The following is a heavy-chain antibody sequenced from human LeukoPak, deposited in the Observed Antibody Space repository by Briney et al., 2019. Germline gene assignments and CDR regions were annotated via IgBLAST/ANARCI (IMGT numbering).Heavy chain of an antibody. J-gene: IGHJ4*02. CDR2: IKQDGSEK. Sequence: GGSLRLSCAASGFTFSSYWMSWVRQAPGKGLEWVANIKQDGSEKYYVDSVKGRFTISRDNAKNSLYLQMNSLRAEDTAVYYCARAWGGYLSGYFDYWGQGTLVTASS. V-gene: IGHV3-7*01. D-gene: IGHD3-3*01. CDR3: ARAWGGYLSGYFDY. CDR1: GFTFSSYW.